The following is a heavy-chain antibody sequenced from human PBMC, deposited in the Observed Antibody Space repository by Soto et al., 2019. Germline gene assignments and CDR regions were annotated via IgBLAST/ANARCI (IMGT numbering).Heavy chain of an antibody. CDR1: GGSITSSNW. J-gene: IGHJ6*02. Sequence: QVQLQESGPGLVKPSGTLSLTCAVSGGSITSSNWWRWVRQPPGKGMEWIGEIYHSRSTNYNPSLRSRVTITVDKSKNQFSVKLSSVTAADTAVYYCARDLLLWFGESYYYYGMDVWGQGTTVTVSS. V-gene: IGHV4-4*02. CDR2: IYHSRST. D-gene: IGHD3-10*01. CDR3: ARDLLLWFGESYYYYGMDV.